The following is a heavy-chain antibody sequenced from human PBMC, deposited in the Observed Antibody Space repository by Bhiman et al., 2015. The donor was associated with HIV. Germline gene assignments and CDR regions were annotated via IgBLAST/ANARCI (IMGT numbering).Heavy chain of an antibody. V-gene: IGHV3-33*06. CDR2: IWYDGSQK. Sequence: QVHLVESGGGVVQPGRSLRLSCEASGFTFSSYGMHWARQAPGKGLEWVAVIWYDGSQKFYADSVKGRFIISRDNLKSTLYLEMNSLRADDTALYYCANTYDLYPVDYFDYWGQGTLVTVSS. CDR1: GFTFSSYG. D-gene: IGHD2-2*02. J-gene: IGHJ4*02. CDR3: ANTYDLYPVDYFDY.